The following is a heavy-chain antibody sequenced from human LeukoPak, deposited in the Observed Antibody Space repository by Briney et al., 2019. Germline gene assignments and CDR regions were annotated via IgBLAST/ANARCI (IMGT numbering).Heavy chain of an antibody. J-gene: IGHJ6*03. V-gene: IGHV4-39*01. Sequence: PSETLSLTCTVSGGSISSSSYYWGWIRQPPGKGLEWIGSIYYSGSTYYNPSLKSRVTISVDTSKNQFSLKLSSVTAADTAVYYCARVNWNYYMDVWGKGTTVTVSS. D-gene: IGHD1-20*01. CDR3: ARVNWNYYMDV. CDR2: IYYSGST. CDR1: GGSISSSSYY.